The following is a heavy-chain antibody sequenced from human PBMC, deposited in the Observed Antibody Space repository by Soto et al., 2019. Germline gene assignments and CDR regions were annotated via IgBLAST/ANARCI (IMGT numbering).Heavy chain of an antibody. D-gene: IGHD6-13*01. CDR3: ARVIAANYYYGMDV. CDR2: IIPIFGTA. Sequence: WASVKVSCKASGGTFSSYAISWVRQAPGQGLEWMGGIIPIFGTANYAQKFQGRVTITADESTSTAYMELSSLRSEDTAVYYCARVIAANYYYGMDVWGQGTTVTVSS. V-gene: IGHV1-69*13. J-gene: IGHJ6*02. CDR1: GGTFSSYA.